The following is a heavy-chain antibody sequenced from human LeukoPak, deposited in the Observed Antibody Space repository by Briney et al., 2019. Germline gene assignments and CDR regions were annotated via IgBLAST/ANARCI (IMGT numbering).Heavy chain of an antibody. Sequence: TGGSLRLSCAASGFNFSSYALHWVRQAPGKGLEWVAVTSYDGKNNYHADSVKGRFTISRDNSKDTLYLQMNNLRTDDTAVYYCARDTHVGLLNWFDPWGQGTLVTVSS. CDR1: GFNFSSYA. J-gene: IGHJ5*02. CDR2: TSYDGKNN. D-gene: IGHD2-15*01. CDR3: ARDTHVGLLNWFDP. V-gene: IGHV3-30*14.